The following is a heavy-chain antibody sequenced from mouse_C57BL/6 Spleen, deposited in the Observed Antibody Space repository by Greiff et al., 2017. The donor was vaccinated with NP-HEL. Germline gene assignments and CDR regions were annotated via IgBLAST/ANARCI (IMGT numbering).Heavy chain of an antibody. CDR2: IYPGDGDT. D-gene: IGHD2-4*01. CDR3: ARRGYDYGLDY. V-gene: IGHV1-80*01. J-gene: IGHJ2*01. CDR1: GYAFSSYW. Sequence: VKLMESGAELVKPGASVKISCKASGYAFSSYWMNWVKQRPGKGLEWIGQIYPGDGDTNYNGKFKGKATLTADKSSSTAYMQLSSLTSEDSAVYFCARRGYDYGLDYWGQGTTLTVSS.